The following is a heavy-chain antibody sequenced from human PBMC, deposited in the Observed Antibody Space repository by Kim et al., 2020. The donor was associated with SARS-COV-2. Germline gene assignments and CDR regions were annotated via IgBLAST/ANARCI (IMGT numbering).Heavy chain of an antibody. V-gene: IGHV4-34*01. Sequence: PALTRRVTISVDTSKNQFSLKLSSVTAADTAVYYCARDNVVVAAQNWFDPWGQGTLVTVSS. D-gene: IGHD2-15*01. CDR3: ARDNVVVAAQNWFDP. J-gene: IGHJ5*02.